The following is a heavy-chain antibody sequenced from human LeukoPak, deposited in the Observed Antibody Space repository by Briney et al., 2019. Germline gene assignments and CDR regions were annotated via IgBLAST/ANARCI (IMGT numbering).Heavy chain of an antibody. Sequence: GASVKVSCKASGYTFTSYGINWVRQAPGQGLEWMGWINPNSGGTNYAQKFQGWVTMTRDTSISTAYMELSRLRSDDTAVYYCARGHSSSWVYYYYGMDVWGQGTTVTVSS. V-gene: IGHV1-2*04. CDR2: INPNSGGT. CDR1: GYTFTSYG. CDR3: ARGHSSSWVYYYYGMDV. D-gene: IGHD6-13*01. J-gene: IGHJ6*02.